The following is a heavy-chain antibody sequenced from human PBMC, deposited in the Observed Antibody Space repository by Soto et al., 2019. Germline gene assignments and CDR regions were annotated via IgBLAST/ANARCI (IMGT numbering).Heavy chain of an antibody. CDR2: IIPIFGTA. J-gene: IGHJ6*02. Sequence: ASVKVSCKASGGTFSSYAISWVRQAPGQGLEWMGGIIPIFGTANYAQKFQGRVTITADESTSTAYMELSSLRSEDTAVYYCASELGYCSSTSCQTELGYYYGMDVWGQGTTVTVSS. CDR3: ASELGYCSSTSCQTELGYYYGMDV. V-gene: IGHV1-69*13. CDR1: GGTFSSYA. D-gene: IGHD2-2*01.